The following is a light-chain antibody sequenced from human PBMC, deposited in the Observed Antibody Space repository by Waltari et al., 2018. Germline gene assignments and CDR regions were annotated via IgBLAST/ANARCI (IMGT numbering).Light chain of an antibody. V-gene: IGLV1-40*01. CDR3: QSFDSNVRGGVV. J-gene: IGLJ3*02. Sequence: QSILTQPTSVSGAPGQRVTISCTGSSPNIGAGTDVHWYQAFPGTTPKLPIYGNNNRPSGVPDRFSGSKSGSSASLAINGLQAEDEADYYCQSFDSNVRGGVVFGGGTKVTVL. CDR2: GNN. CDR1: SPNIGAGTD.